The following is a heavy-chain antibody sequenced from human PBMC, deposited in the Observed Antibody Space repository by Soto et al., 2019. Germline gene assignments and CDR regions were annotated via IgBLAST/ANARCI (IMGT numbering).Heavy chain of an antibody. D-gene: IGHD2-15*01. CDR3: AKRIYYYYGLDV. J-gene: IGHJ6*02. Sequence: PGGSLRLSCAASGFDFSNYAMSWVRQAPGKGLEWVSTISGGGDNTYYAGSVKGRFTISRDNSKNTLYLQMSGLGAADTALYYCAKRIYYYYGLDVWGQGTTVTVSS. CDR1: GFDFSNYA. CDR2: ISGGGDNT. V-gene: IGHV3-23*01.